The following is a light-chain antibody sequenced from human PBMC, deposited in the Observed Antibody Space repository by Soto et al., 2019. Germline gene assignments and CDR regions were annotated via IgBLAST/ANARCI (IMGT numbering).Light chain of an antibody. V-gene: IGKV1-39*01. J-gene: IGKJ1*01. CDR3: QQSYSSPPT. CDR2: AAS. Sequence: IQMTQSPSLLSASIEDRVTITCRASQSISNHLNWYQQKPGKAPKLLIFAASSLQSGVPSRFSGSRSGPDFTLTISSLQPEDFATYYCQQSYSSPPTFGQGTKVDIK. CDR1: QSISNH.